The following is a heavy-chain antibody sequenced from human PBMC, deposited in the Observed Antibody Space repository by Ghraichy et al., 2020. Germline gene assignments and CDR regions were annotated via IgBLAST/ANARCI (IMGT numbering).Heavy chain of an antibody. V-gene: IGHV4-4*07. Sequence: SETLSLTCTVSGASVSRYYWSWVRQPAGKGLEWIGRTYISGSSDYNPSLKSRVTMSLDTFKNQISLNLGSVTAADTAVYFCARDFDDTSGLGDYGMDVWGQGTTVTVAS. CDR1: GASVSRYY. J-gene: IGHJ6*02. D-gene: IGHD6-19*01. CDR3: ARDFDDTSGLGDYGMDV. CDR2: TYISGSS.